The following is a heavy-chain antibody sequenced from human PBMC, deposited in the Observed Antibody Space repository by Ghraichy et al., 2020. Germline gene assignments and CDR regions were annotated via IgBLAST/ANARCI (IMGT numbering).Heavy chain of an antibody. CDR2: IKQDGDEK. CDR1: GFIFSDYW. Sequence: GGSLRLSCATSGFIFSDYWLSWVRQAPGKGLEWVANIKQDGDEKYYVDSVRGRFTISRDNAKTSLYLQMNSLRVEDTALYYCVRVRGPDYGSESYSHWGQGTLVTVSS. J-gene: IGHJ4*02. CDR3: VRVRGPDYGSESYSH. V-gene: IGHV3-7*03. D-gene: IGHD3-10*01.